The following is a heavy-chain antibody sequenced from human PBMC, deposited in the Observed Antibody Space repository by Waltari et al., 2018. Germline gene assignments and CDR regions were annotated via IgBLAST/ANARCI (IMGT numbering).Heavy chain of an antibody. CDR1: GFTFSGSA. J-gene: IGHJ4*02. CDR2: IRSKANSYAT. CDR3: AKDHYDILTGTFDY. V-gene: IGHV3-73*01. Sequence: EVQLVESGGGFVQPGGSLKLSCAASGFTFSGSAMHWVRQASGKGLEWVGRIRSKANSYATAYAASVQGRFTISRDDSKNTAYLQMNSLKTEDTAVYYCAKDHYDILTGTFDYWGQGTLVTVSS. D-gene: IGHD3-9*01.